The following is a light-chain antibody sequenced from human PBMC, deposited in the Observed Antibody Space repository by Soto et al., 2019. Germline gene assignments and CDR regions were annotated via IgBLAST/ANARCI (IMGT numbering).Light chain of an antibody. CDR1: KGGSKS. CDR2: YDA. CDR3: QVWDTSTDHPWV. J-gene: IGLJ1*01. V-gene: IGLV3-21*01. Sequence: SYELTQPPSVSVAPGKTARITCGGTKGGSKSVHWYQQKPGQAPVLVIYYDADRPSGIPARFSGANSGNTATLTISRVEAGDEADYFCQVWDTSTDHPWVFGTGTKVTVL.